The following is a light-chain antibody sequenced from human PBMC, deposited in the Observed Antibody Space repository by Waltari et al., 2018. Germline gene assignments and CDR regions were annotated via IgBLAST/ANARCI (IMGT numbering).Light chain of an antibody. CDR1: SSDIGGHNY. CDR2: DVS. J-gene: IGLJ2*01. CDR3: SSYTSSST. V-gene: IGLV2-14*01. Sequence: SALTQPASVSGSPGQSITIPCTGTSSDIGGHNYVSWYQQHPGKAPKLMIYDVSKRPSGVSNRFSASKSGNTASLTISGLQAEDEADYYCSSYTSSSTFGGGTKLTVL.